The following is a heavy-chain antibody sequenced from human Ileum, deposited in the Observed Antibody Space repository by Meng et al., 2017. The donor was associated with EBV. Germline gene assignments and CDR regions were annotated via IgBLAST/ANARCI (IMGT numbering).Heavy chain of an antibody. CDR2: IYWDDDK. CDR1: GFSLNTGGMA. D-gene: IGHD3-10*01. CDR3: ARRSFAAGSPDY. Sequence: QITLKESGPTLVKPTQTLTPTCTFSGFSLNTGGMAVSWIRQPPGKALEWLALIYWDDDKRYSPSLKTRLTITKDTSKNQVVLTMTNMDPVDTATYYCARRSFAAGSPDYWGQGTLVTVSS. J-gene: IGHJ4*02. V-gene: IGHV2-5*02.